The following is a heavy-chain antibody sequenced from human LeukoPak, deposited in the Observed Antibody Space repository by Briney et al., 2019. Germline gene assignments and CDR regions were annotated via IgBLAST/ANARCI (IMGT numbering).Heavy chain of an antibody. CDR2: VHNSGST. CDR1: GVSISSGYW. V-gene: IGHV4-4*02. D-gene: IGHD5-18*01. Sequence: SETLSLTCAVSGVSISSGYWWSWVRQPPGQGLEWIGEVHNSGSTNCNPSLKSRVTISVDKSKNHFSLELTSLTAADTAVYYCARNTAYCLEDWGQGTLVTVSS. CDR3: ARNTAYCLED. J-gene: IGHJ4*02.